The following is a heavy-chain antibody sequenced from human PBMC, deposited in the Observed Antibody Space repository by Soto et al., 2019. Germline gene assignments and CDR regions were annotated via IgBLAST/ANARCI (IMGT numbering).Heavy chain of an antibody. D-gene: IGHD4-17*01. J-gene: IGHJ4*02. CDR1: GYTFTSYA. CDR3: ASSDYGDTRGYYFDY. CDR2: INAGNGNT. V-gene: IGHV1-3*01. Sequence: ASVKVSCKASGYTFTSYAMHWVRQAPGQRLEWMGWINAGNGNTKYSQKFQGRVTITADESTSTAYMELSSLRSEDTAVYYCASSDYGDTRGYYFDYWGQGTLVTVSS.